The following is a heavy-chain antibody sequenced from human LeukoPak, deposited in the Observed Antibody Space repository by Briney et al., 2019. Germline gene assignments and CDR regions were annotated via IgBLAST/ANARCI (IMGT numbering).Heavy chain of an antibody. D-gene: IGHD3-10*01. CDR1: GYTFTSYY. V-gene: IGHV1-46*01. Sequence: ASVKVSCKASGYTFTSYYMHWVRQAPGQGLEWMGIINPSGGSTSYAQKFQGRVAITSDTSLSTAYMELSRLTSDDTAIYYCARATYLVPFDYWGQGTLVTVSS. CDR3: ARATYLVPFDY. CDR2: INPSGGST. J-gene: IGHJ4*02.